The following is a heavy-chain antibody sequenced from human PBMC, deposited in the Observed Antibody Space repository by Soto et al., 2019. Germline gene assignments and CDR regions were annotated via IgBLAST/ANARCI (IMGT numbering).Heavy chain of an antibody. Sequence: QITLKESGPTLVKPTQTLTLTCTFSGFSVSTSGVGVAWIRQPPGKPREWLELIFWDEDKRYTPFLQSRVTITKDTSKNQVVLTMTNMDPVDTATYYCAHKGGRGAGMDVWGQGTTVTVSS. V-gene: IGHV2-5*02. CDR2: IFWDEDK. CDR3: AHKGGRGAGMDV. CDR1: GFSVSTSGVG. D-gene: IGHD2-15*01. J-gene: IGHJ6*02.